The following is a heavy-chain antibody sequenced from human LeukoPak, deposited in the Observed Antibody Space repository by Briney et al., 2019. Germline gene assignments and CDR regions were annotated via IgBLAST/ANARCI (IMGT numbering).Heavy chain of an antibody. CDR2: INQEGNDK. Sequence: GGSLRLSCAASGFTFRNYWMTWVRQAPGKGLEWVANINQEGNDKYYVDSVKGRFTISRDNTKNSLFLQMNSLRAEDTAVYYCVVTRTRGDHWGQGPLVTVSS. V-gene: IGHV3-7*03. D-gene: IGHD4-23*01. CDR3: VVTRTRGDH. CDR1: GFTFRNYW. J-gene: IGHJ4*02.